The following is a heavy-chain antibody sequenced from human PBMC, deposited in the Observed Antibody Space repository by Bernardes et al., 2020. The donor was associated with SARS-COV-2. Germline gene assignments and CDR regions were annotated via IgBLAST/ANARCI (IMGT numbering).Heavy chain of an antibody. CDR1: GFTFSSYA. Sequence: GSLRLSCAVSGFTFSSYAMDWVRQAPGKGLEWVAVISYDGSNEYYADSVKGRFTISRDNSKNTLYLQMSSLRPEDTAVYYCARDRRWRQSGFDYWGQGTLVTVSS. V-gene: IGHV3-30-3*01. CDR2: ISYDGSNE. CDR3: ARDRRWRQSGFDY. D-gene: IGHD2-8*02. J-gene: IGHJ4*02.